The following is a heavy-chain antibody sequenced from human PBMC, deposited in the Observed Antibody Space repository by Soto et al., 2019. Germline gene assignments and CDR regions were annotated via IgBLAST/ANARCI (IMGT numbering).Heavy chain of an antibody. CDR1: GFTFSSYA. V-gene: IGHV3-30-3*01. D-gene: IGHD2-15*01. CDR2: ISYDGSNK. CDR3: ARAPHTVVIRYAFDI. J-gene: IGHJ3*02. Sequence: QVQLVESGGGVVQPGRSLRLSCAASGFTFSSYAMHWVRQAPGKGLEWVAVISYDGSNKYYADSVKGRFTISRDNSKNALYLQMNSLRAEDTAVYYCARAPHTVVIRYAFDICGQGTMVTVSS.